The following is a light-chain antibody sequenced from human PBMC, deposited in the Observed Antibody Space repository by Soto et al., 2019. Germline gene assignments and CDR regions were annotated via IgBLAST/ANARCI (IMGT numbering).Light chain of an antibody. V-gene: IGKV3-15*01. Sequence: EIVLAQSPGTLSLSPGERATLSCRASQSVSRSYIAWYQQKPGQAPRLLIYGASTRATGIPARFSGSGSGTEFTLTISSLQSEDFAVYYCQQYNNWPPTWTFGQGTKVDIK. CDR1: QSVSRS. CDR3: QQYNNWPPTWT. J-gene: IGKJ1*01. CDR2: GAS.